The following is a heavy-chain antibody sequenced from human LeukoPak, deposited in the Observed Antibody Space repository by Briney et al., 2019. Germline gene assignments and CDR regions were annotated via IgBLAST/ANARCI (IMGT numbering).Heavy chain of an antibody. J-gene: IGHJ4*02. D-gene: IGHD4-23*01. CDR3: ARDEPPFADYRGAFDY. V-gene: IGHV3-30*04. Sequence: PGGSLRLSCAASGFTFSSYAMHWVRQAPGKGLEWVAVISYDGSNKYYADSVKGRFTISRDNSKNTLYLQMNSLRAEDTAVYYCARDEPPFADYRGAFDYWGQGTLVTVSS. CDR1: GFTFSSYA. CDR2: ISYDGSNK.